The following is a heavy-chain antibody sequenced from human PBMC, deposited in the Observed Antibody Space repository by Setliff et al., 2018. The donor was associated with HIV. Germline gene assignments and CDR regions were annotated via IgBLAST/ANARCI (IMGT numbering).Heavy chain of an antibody. Sequence: ETLSLSCAASGFTFSSHWMSWVRQAPGKGLEFMANIKQDGSEKYYVDSVKGRFTITRDNAKNSLYLQMNSLRAEDTAVYYCAKDFEYYNFWSGYYASWDLGYFQHWGQGTLVTVSS. CDR1: GFTFSSHW. J-gene: IGHJ1*01. V-gene: IGHV3-7*03. CDR3: AKDFEYYNFWSGYYASWDLGYFQH. D-gene: IGHD3-3*01. CDR2: IKQDGSEK.